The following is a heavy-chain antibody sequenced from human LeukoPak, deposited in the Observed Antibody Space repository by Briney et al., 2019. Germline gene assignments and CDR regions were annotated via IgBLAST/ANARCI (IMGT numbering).Heavy chain of an antibody. D-gene: IGHD5-12*01. V-gene: IGHV5-51*01. J-gene: IGHJ4*02. CDR2: IYPRDSDT. Sequence: GESLKISCKGSGYIFTNYWIGWVRQMPGKGLERMGIIYPRDSDTRYSPSFQGQVTVSADKSISTAYLQWSSLEASDTAIYYCARRQYSGYDFDFWGQGTLVTVSS. CDR1: GYIFTNYW. CDR3: ARRQYSGYDFDF.